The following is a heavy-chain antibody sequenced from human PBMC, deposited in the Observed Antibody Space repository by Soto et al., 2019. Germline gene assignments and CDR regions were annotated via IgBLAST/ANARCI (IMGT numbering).Heavy chain of an antibody. CDR3: AKVEGGSSYGMDV. Sequence: HPGGSLRLSCAASGFTFSSYAMSWVRQAPGKGLEWVSAISGSGGSTYYADSVKGRFTISRDNSKNTLYLQMNSLRAEDTAVYYCAKVEGGSSYGMDVWGQGATVTVSS. D-gene: IGHD1-26*01. J-gene: IGHJ6*02. CDR1: GFTFSSYA. CDR2: ISGSGGST. V-gene: IGHV3-23*01.